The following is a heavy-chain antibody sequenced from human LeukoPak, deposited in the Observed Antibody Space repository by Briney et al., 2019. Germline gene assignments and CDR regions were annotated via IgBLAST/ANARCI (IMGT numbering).Heavy chain of an antibody. V-gene: IGHV3-23*01. CDR1: GFTFSSYA. J-gene: IGHJ3*02. D-gene: IGHD1/OR15-1a*01. CDR3: ARRYPNNDAFDI. Sequence: GGSLRLSCAASGFTFSSYAMSWVRQAPGKGLEWVSAISGSGGSTYYADSVKGRFTISKDNSKNTLYLQMNSLRAEDTAVYYCARRYPNNDAFDIWGQGTMVTVSS. CDR2: ISGSGGST.